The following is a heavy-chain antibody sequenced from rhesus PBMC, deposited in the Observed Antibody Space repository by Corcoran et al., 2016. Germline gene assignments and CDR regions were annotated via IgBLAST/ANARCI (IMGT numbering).Heavy chain of an antibody. CDR1: GYRFTSYY. Sequence: QVHLVQSGAEIKQPGASVKLSCKASGYRFTSYYIHWVRQDTGQGLEWIRPNSPYSDKKYYATNLRGSVTITTDTATTTAYMELSSLRSEDTAVYYCTREGTLRGNRFDVWGPGVLVTVSA. V-gene: IGHV1-180*01. CDR3: TREGTLRGNRFDV. D-gene: IGHD2-33*01. CDR2: NSPYSDKK. J-gene: IGHJ5-1*01.